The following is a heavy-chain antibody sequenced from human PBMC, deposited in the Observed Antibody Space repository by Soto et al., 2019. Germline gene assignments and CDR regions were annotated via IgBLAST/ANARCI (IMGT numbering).Heavy chain of an antibody. CDR2: IDHDGPT. CDR1: GFIFSNYW. J-gene: IGHJ4*02. Sequence: EVQLVESGGGLVQPGGSLRLSCAGSGFIFSNYWMHWVRQAPGKGLEWVSRIDHDGPTDYADSVRGRFTFSRDNAENTLYLQMNSLRPEVTAVYYCVRDSHGDYWGQGTLVTVSS. CDR3: VRDSHGDY. V-gene: IGHV3-74*01.